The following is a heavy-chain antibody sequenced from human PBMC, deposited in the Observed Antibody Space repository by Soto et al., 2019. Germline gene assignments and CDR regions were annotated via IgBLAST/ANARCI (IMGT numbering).Heavy chain of an antibody. J-gene: IGHJ3*02. V-gene: IGHV3-23*01. CDR1: GFTFSSYA. CDR2: ISGRGGST. Sequence: GGSLRLSCAASGFTFSSYAMSWVRQAPGKGLEWVSAISGRGGSTYYADSVKGRFTISRDNSKNTLYLQMNSLRAEDTAVYYCAKGRRSRGSSWYLGAFDIWGQGTMVTVSS. D-gene: IGHD6-13*01. CDR3: AKGRRSRGSSWYLGAFDI.